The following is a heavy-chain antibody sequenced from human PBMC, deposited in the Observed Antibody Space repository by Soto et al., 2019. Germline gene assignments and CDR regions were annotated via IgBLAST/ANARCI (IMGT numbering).Heavy chain of an antibody. V-gene: IGHV3-33*01. CDR1: GFTFSSYG. CDR3: ARGFKTTVTPRGYYYGMDV. D-gene: IGHD4-4*01. Sequence: PGVSLRLSCAASGFTFSSYGMHWVRQAPGKGLEWVAVIWYDGSNKYYADSVKGRFTISRDNSKNTLYLQMNSLRAEDTAVYYCARGFKTTVTPRGYYYGMDVWGQGPTVTVSS. CDR2: IWYDGSNK. J-gene: IGHJ6*02.